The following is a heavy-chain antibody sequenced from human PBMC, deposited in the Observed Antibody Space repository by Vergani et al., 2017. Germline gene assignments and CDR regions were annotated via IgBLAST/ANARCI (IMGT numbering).Heavy chain of an antibody. CDR3: AKGVYCSSTSCYEGRGYYYGMGV. CDR2: ISGSGGNT. J-gene: IGHJ6*02. Sequence: EVQLVESGGVVVQPGGSLRLSCAASGFTFSSYAMSWVRQVPGKGLEWVSGISGSGGNTYYANSVKGRFTISRDNSKNTLYLQMNSLRADDTAVYYCAKGVYCSSTSCYEGRGYYYGMGVWGQGTTVTFYS. D-gene: IGHD2-2*01. V-gene: IGHV3-23*04. CDR1: GFTFSSYA.